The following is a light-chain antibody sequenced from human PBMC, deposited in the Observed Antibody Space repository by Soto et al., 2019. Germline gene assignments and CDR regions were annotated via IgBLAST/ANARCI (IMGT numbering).Light chain of an antibody. CDR2: NVR. CDR3: SSYTNSGTVL. V-gene: IGLV2-14*01. J-gene: IGLJ2*01. CDR1: SSDVGGYDY. Sequence: QSALTPPASVSGSPGQSITISCTGTSSDVGGYDYVSWYQQYAGKAPKLTIYNVRNRPSGVSNRFSGSKSGNTASLTISGLQPEDEADYFCSSYTNSGTVLFGGGTKVTVL.